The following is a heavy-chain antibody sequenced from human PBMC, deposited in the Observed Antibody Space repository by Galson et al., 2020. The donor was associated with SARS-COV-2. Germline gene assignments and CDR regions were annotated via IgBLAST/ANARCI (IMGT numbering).Heavy chain of an antibody. J-gene: IGHJ6*03. CDR1: GGSIITTSYY. Sequence: SETLSLTCTVSGGSIITTSYYWNWIRQPPGKGLEWIGSMYFSGATYYNPSLKSRVTISLDTSKNQFSLKLSSVTAADTAMYYCARGGPNYSHDSYYNMDVWGKVTTVTVS. V-gene: IGHV4-39*07. CDR3: ARGGPNYSHDSYYNMDV. D-gene: IGHD5-18*01. CDR2: MYFSGAT.